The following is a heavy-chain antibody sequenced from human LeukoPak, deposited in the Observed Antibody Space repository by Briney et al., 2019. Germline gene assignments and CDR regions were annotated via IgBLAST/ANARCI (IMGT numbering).Heavy chain of an antibody. CDR1: GYTFTSYA. V-gene: IGHV1-18*01. CDR3: ARDPQSGPRDP. D-gene: IGHD2-8*02. CDR2: ISAYNGNT. J-gene: IGHJ5*02. Sequence: GASVKVSCKASGYTFTSYAMHWVRQAPGQGLEWMGWISAYNGNTNYAQELQGRVTMTTDTSTSTAYMELRSLRSDDTAVYYCARDPQSGPRDPWGQGTLVTVSS.